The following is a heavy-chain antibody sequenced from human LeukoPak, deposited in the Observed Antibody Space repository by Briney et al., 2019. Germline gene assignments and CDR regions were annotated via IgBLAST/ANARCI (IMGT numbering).Heavy chain of an antibody. D-gene: IGHD3-10*01. J-gene: IGHJ4*02. CDR3: AKDMYYRGSGSYFNVDY. V-gene: IGHV3-30*18. CDR2: ISYDGNNK. CDR1: GFTFSNSA. Sequence: PGGSLRLSCAASGFTFSNSAMNWVRQAPGKGLEGVAVISYDGNNKYYSDSVKGRFTISRDNSKNTLYLQMNSLRAEDTAVYYCAKDMYYRGSGSYFNVDYWGQGTLVTVSS.